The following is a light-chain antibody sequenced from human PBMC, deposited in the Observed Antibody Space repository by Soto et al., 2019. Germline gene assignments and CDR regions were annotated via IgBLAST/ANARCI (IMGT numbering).Light chain of an antibody. Sequence: QSVMTQPASVSASPGQSITISCTGTSSDVGGSNFVSWYQQHPGKPPNLIIYDVATRPSGVSNRFSGSKSGSPASLIISGLQAEDEADYYCASYTSSSTSVIFGRGTKLTVL. CDR3: ASYTSSSTSVI. CDR1: SSDVGGSNF. V-gene: IGLV2-14*03. J-gene: IGLJ2*01. CDR2: DVA.